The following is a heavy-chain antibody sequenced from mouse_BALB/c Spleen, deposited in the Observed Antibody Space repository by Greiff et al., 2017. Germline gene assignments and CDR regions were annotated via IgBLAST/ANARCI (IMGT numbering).Heavy chain of an antibody. CDR1: GYSFTDYN. J-gene: IGHJ3*01. CDR2: IDPYNGGT. V-gene: IGHV1S135*01. CDR3: ERYDSWFAY. D-gene: IGHD2-14*01. Sequence: EVQLLQSGPELVKPGASVKVSCKASGYSFTDYNMDWVKQSHGKSLEWIGYIDPYNGGTSYNQKFKGKATLTVDKNSNTVFMNLKNVTSEDSAVFSCERYDSWFAYWGQGTLVTVSA.